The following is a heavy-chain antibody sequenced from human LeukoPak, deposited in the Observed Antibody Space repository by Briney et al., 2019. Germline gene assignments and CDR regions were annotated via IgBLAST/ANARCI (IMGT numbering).Heavy chain of an antibody. CDR1: GYTFTGYY. J-gene: IGHJ5*02. CDR2: TNPNSGGT. CDR3: ARSTLDTAMKYNWFDP. V-gene: IGHV1-2*06. D-gene: IGHD5-18*01. Sequence: GASVKVSCKASGYTFTGYYMHWVRQAPGQGLEWMGRTNPNSGGTNYAQKFQGRVTMTRDTSISTAYVELSRLRSDDTAVYYCARSTLDTAMKYNWFDPWGQGTLVTVSS.